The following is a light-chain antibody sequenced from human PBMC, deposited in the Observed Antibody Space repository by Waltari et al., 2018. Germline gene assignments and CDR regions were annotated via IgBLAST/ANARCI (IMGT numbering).Light chain of an antibody. CDR3: QQYGSSIMYT. CDR2: GAS. Sequence: EVVLTQSPGALSLSPGDRATVSCRASQSITKRYFAWYQQKTGQAPRLLIYGASSRAPGIPDRFSGSGSGTDFTLTISRLEPDDFAVYYCQQYGSSIMYTFGQGTKLEIK. CDR1: QSITKRY. J-gene: IGKJ2*01. V-gene: IGKV3-20*01.